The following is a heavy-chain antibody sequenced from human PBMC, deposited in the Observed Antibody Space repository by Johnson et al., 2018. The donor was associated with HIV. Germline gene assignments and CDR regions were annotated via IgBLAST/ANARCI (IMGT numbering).Heavy chain of an antibody. J-gene: IGHJ3*02. CDR2: IRYDGSNK. Sequence: QVQLVESGGGVVQPGRSLRLSCAASGFTFSSYGMHWVRQAPGKGLEWVAFIRYDGSNKYYADSVKGRFTISRDNSKNTLYLQMNSLRPEDTAVYYCARDRPSGWPDAFDIWGQGTMVTVSS. V-gene: IGHV3-30*02. CDR1: GFTFSSYG. D-gene: IGHD6-19*01. CDR3: ARDRPSGWPDAFDI.